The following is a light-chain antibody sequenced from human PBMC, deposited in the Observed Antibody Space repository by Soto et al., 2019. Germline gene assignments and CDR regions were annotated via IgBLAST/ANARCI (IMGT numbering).Light chain of an antibody. J-gene: IGKJ1*01. CDR3: QQYNNWPWT. CDR1: QTIGNK. V-gene: IGKV3-15*01. Sequence: EIVLAQSPATLSVSPWERVALACRATQTIGNKLAWYLQRPGQAPRLLMYAASTRATDIPARFSGSGSGTELTLTITGLQSEDFAVYYCQQYNNWPWTVGQGTKVDIK. CDR2: AAS.